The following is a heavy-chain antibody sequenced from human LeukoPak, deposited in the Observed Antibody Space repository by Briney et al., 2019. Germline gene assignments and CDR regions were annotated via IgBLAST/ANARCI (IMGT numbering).Heavy chain of an antibody. CDR2: INPKSGGT. CDR1: GYTFTGYY. V-gene: IGHV1-2*06. CDR3: ARARMSRDGYNWDY. D-gene: IGHD5-24*01. J-gene: IGHJ4*02. Sequence: GASVKVSCKASGYTFTGYYMHWVRQAPGQGLEWMGRINPKSGGTNYAQKFQGRVTMTRDTSISTAYMELSRLRSDDTAVYYCARARMSRDGYNWDYWGQGTLVTVSS.